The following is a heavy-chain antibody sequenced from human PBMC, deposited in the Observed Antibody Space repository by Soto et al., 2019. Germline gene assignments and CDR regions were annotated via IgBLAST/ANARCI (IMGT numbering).Heavy chain of an antibody. CDR1: GYTFTSYA. CDR3: ARAPSGYDVGY. Sequence: ASVKVSCKASGYTFTSYAMHWVRQAPGQRLEWMGCINAGNGNTKYSQKFQGRVTITRDTSASTAYMELSSLRSEDTAVYYCARAPSGYDVGYWGQGTLVTVSS. V-gene: IGHV1-3*01. D-gene: IGHD5-12*01. CDR2: INAGNGNT. J-gene: IGHJ4*02.